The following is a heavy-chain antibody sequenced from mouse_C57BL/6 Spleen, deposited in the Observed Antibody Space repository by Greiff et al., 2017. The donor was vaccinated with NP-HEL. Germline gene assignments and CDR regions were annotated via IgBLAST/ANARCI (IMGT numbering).Heavy chain of an antibody. Sequence: VQLQQSGTVLARPGASVKMSCKTSGYTFTSYWMHWVKQRPGQGLEWQGAIYPGNSDNSYNQKFKGKAKLTAVTSASTASMALSSLTNEDSAVYYCTRLRDSDYDSFAYWGQGTLVTVSA. CDR3: TRLRDSDYDSFAY. CDR1: GYTFTSYW. J-gene: IGHJ3*01. V-gene: IGHV1-5*01. CDR2: IYPGNSDN. D-gene: IGHD2-4*01.